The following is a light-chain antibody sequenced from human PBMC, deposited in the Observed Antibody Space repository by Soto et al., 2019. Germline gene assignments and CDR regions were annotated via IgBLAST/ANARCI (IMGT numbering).Light chain of an antibody. J-gene: IGKJ4*01. CDR3: QQYNEWPLT. Sequence: EIVMTQSPATLSVSPGERVILSCRASQSVSKNLAWYQQKPGQAPSLLIYHASTRASGIPARFSGSGSGTEFTLTISSLQSEDFAVYYCQQYNEWPLTFGGGTKVEIK. CDR2: HAS. V-gene: IGKV3-15*01. CDR1: QSVSKN.